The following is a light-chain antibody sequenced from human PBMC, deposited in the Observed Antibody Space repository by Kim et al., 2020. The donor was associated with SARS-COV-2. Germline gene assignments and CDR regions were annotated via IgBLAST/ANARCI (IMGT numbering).Light chain of an antibody. V-gene: IGLV3-1*01. CDR3: QAWDSSTAV. J-gene: IGLJ3*02. Sequence: SVYPGQTAGIACTVYKLGDKKAGWYQQKPGQSPVLVIYEDSKRPSGIPERFSGSNTGNTATLTISGTQTMDEADYYGQAWDSSTAVFGGETQLTVL. CDR1: KLGDKK. CDR2: EDS.